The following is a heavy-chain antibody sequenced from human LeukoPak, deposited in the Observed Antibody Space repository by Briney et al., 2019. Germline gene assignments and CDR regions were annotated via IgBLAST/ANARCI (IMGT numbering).Heavy chain of an antibody. CDR1: GVTFSSYE. V-gene: IGHV3-48*03. D-gene: IGHD3-22*01. CDR2: ITNSGSAI. CDR3: ARDLGSTDLGSSCYYLNSIAY. J-gene: IGHJ4*02. Sequence: GGSLRLSCTASGVTFSSYEMNWVRQAPGKGLEWVSYITNSGSAIFYSNSVKGRFTISRDNSKNTMDLQMNSLRAEDTAIYYCARDLGSTDLGSSCYYLNSIAYWGQGSLVTVSS.